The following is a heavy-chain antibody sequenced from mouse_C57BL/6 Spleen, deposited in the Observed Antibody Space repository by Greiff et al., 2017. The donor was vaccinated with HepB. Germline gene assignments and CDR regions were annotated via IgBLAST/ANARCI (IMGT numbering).Heavy chain of an antibody. Sequence: LVESGPELVKPGASVKISCKASGYSFTDYNMNWVKQSNGKSLEWIGVINPNYGTTSYNQKFKGKATLTVDQSSSTAYMQLNSLTSEDSAVYYCARSVTTVVATRNWYFDVWGTGTTVTVSS. V-gene: IGHV1-39*01. CDR3: ARSVTTVVATRNWYFDV. D-gene: IGHD1-1*01. CDR2: INPNYGTT. J-gene: IGHJ1*03. CDR1: GYSFTDYN.